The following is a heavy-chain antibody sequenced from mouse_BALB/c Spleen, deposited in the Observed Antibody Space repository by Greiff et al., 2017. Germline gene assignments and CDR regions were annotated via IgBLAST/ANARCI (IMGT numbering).Heavy chain of an antibody. D-gene: IGHD3-1*01. CDR1: GYTFTSYV. CDR2: INPYNDGT. Sequence: VQLQQSGPELVKPGASVKMSCKASGYTFTSYVMHWVKQKPGQGLEWIGYINPYNDGTKYNEKFKGKATLTSDKSSSTAYMELSSLTSEDSAVYFCARREARAYYAMDYWGQGTSVTVSS. CDR3: ARREARAYYAMDY. J-gene: IGHJ4*01. V-gene: IGHV1-14*01.